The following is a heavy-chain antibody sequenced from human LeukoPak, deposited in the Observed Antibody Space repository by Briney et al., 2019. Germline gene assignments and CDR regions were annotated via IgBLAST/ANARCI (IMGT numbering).Heavy chain of an antibody. V-gene: IGHV4-34*01. CDR2: INHSGST. D-gene: IGHD3-16*01. CDR1: GGSFRGYY. J-gene: IGHJ5*02. Sequence: PSETLSLTCAVYGGSFRGYYWSWIRQPPGKGLEWMGEINHSGSTNYNPSLKSRVTISVDTSKNQFSLKLSSVTAADTAVYYCARGWGSINTFPDPPVSQHATWFDPWGQGTLVTVSS. CDR3: ARGWGSINTFPDPPVSQHATWFDP.